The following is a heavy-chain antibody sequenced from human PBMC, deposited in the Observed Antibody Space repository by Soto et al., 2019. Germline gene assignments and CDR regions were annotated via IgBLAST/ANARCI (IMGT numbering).Heavy chain of an antibody. V-gene: IGHV3-21*01. J-gene: IGHJ4*02. Sequence: EVQLVESGGGLVKPGGSLRLSCAASGFTFSTYDMNWVREAPGKGLEWVSSITTSSNIYYADSVKGRFTISRDNAKNSLYLQLNSLRDEDTAVYYCARVRINHFDYWGQGTLVTVSS. CDR3: ARVRINHFDY. D-gene: IGHD2-15*01. CDR2: ITTSSNI. CDR1: GFTFSTYD.